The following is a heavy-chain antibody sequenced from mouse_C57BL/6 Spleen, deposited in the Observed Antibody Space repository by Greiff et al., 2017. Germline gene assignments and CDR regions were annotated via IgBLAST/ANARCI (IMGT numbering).Heavy chain of an antibody. CDR1: GYTFTSYW. Sequence: QVQLQQSGTELVKPGASVKLSCKASGYTFTSYWMHWVKQRPGQGLEWIGNINPSNGGTNYNEKFKSKATLTVDKSSSTAYMQLSSLTSEDSAVYYCAFFDYDLGAMDYWGQGTSVTVSS. CDR2: INPSNGGT. V-gene: IGHV1-53*01. CDR3: AFFDYDLGAMDY. J-gene: IGHJ4*01. D-gene: IGHD2-4*01.